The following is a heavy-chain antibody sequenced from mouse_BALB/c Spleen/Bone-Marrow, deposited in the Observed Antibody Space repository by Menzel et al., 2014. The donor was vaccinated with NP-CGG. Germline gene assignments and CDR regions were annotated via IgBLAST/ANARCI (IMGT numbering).Heavy chain of an antibody. CDR2: ISSGSSTI. CDR1: GFTFSSFG. V-gene: IGHV5-17*02. J-gene: IGHJ4*01. CDR3: ARPYGNFYYAMDY. D-gene: IGHD2-1*01. Sequence: EVKVVESGGGLVQPGGSRKLSCAASGFTFSSFGMHWVRQAPEKGLEWVAYISSGSSTIYYADTVKGRFTISRDNPKNTLFLQMTSLRSEDTAMYYCARPYGNFYYAMDYWGQGTSVTVSS.